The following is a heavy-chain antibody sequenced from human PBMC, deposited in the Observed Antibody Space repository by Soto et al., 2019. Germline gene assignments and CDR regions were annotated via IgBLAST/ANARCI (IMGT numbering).Heavy chain of an antibody. J-gene: IGHJ6*02. CDR3: ARRLQPSDYYYYYYGMDV. V-gene: IGHV1-69*13. D-gene: IGHD2-15*01. Sequence: SVKVSCKASGGTFSSYAISWVRQAPGQGLEWMGGIIPIFGTANYAQKFQGRVTITADESTSTAYMELSSLRSEDTAVYYCARRLQPSDYYYYYYGMDVWGQGTTVTVSS. CDR1: GGTFSSYA. CDR2: IIPIFGTA.